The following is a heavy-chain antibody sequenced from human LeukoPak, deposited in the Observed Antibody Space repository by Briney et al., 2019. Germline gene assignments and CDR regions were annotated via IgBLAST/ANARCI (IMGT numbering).Heavy chain of an antibody. CDR3: AKDRLAVAGLYFDY. CDR1: GFTFSSYW. Sequence: GGSLRLSCAASGFTFSSYWMHWVRQAPGKGLVWVSRINSDGSSTSYADSVKGRFTISRDNAKNTLYLQMNSLRAEDTAVYYCAKDRLAVAGLYFDYWGQGTLVTVSS. CDR2: INSDGSST. V-gene: IGHV3-74*01. D-gene: IGHD6-19*01. J-gene: IGHJ4*02.